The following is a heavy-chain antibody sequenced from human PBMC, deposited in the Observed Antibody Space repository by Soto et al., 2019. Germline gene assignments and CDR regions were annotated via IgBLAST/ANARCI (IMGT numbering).Heavy chain of an antibody. D-gene: IGHD5-12*01. Sequence: EVQLVESGGGLVKPGESIRLSCAASGFTFSNARMNWVRQAPGKGLEWVGHIRSETDGGTVVYPAPVKGRFIISRDDSRNTMYLQMNNLKTEDTAVYYCTTAHPRGPDYCGQGTLVTVSS. CDR1: GFTFSNAR. V-gene: IGHV3-15*01. J-gene: IGHJ4*02. CDR3: TTAHPRGPDY. CDR2: IRSETDGGTV.